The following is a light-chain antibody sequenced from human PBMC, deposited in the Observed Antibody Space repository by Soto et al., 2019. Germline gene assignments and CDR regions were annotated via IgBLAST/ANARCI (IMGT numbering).Light chain of an antibody. CDR2: GNT. V-gene: IGLV1-40*01. CDR3: QSYDSSLRAPV. Sequence: QAVVTQPPSVSGAPGQGVTISCTGSTSNIGARFDVHWYQQLPGTAPKVLIFGNTNRPSGVPDRFTASKSGTSAYLAITGLQAEDEADYYCQSYDSSLRAPVFGGGTKLTVL. J-gene: IGLJ3*02. CDR1: TSNIGARFD.